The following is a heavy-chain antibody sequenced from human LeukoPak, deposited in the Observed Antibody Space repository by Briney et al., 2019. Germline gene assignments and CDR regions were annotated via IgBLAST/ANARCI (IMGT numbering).Heavy chain of an antibody. Sequence: PSETLSLTCAVYGGSFSGYYWSWIRQPPGKGLEWIGEINHSGSTNYNPSLKSRVTISVDTSKNRFSLKPSSVTAADTAVYYCATAVGSSHYYFDYWGQGTLVTVSS. V-gene: IGHV4-34*01. CDR1: GGSFSGYY. D-gene: IGHD6-6*01. J-gene: IGHJ4*02. CDR3: ATAVGSSHYYFDY. CDR2: INHSGST.